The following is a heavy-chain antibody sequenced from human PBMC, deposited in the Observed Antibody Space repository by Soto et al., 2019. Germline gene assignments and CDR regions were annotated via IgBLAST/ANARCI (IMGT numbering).Heavy chain of an antibody. CDR3: AKSGNVYSLNWFDP. CDR1: GFTFSSYA. D-gene: IGHD6-13*01. CDR2: ISGSGGST. J-gene: IGHJ5*02. V-gene: IGHV3-23*01. Sequence: PGGSLSLSCAASGFTFSSYAMSWVRQAPGKGLEWVSAISGSGGSTYYADSVKGRSTIPRDNSKNTLYLQMNSLRAEDTAVYYCAKSGNVYSLNWFDPWGQGTLVTVSS.